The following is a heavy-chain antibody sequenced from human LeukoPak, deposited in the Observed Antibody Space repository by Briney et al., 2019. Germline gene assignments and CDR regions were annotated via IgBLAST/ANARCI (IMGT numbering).Heavy chain of an antibody. CDR1: GGSFSAYS. V-gene: IGHV4-34*01. CDR2: INHSGGT. Sequence: PSETLSLTCAVYGGSFSAYSWTWIRQPPGKGLEWIGEINHSGGTNHNPSLKSRVSMPRDSSKNQIFLKLRSVTAADTAVYYCAGPQAGAAFEIWSQGTMVTVSS. D-gene: IGHD6-13*01. CDR3: AGPQAGAAFEI. J-gene: IGHJ3*02.